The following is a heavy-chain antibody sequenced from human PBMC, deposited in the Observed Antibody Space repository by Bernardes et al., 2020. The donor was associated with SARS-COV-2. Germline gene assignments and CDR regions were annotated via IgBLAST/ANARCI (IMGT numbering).Heavy chain of an antibody. CDR3: VRVAAGYYYQYGMDV. J-gene: IGHJ6*02. D-gene: IGHD6-19*01. V-gene: IGHV4-39*01. CDR2: IYYRGNT. CDR1: GGSISSSTVY. Sequence: SVTLSLTCTVSGGSISSSTVYWGWVRQPPGKGLEWIGSIYYRGNTYYSASLKSRVTISIDTSKNQFSLKLSSVTAADTAVYYCVRVAAGYYYQYGMDVWGQGTTVTVS.